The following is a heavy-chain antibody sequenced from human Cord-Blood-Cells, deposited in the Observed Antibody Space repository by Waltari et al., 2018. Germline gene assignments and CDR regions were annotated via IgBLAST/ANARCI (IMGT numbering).Heavy chain of an antibody. CDR3: ARDRYYDSSGYYYEGY. CDR1: GFTFSSYW. D-gene: IGHD3-22*01. Sequence: ASGFTFSSYWMSWVRQAPGKGLEWVANIKQDGSEKYYVDSVKGRFTISRDNAKNSLYLQMNSLRAEDTAVYYCARDRYYDSSGYYYEGYWGQGTLVTVSS. J-gene: IGHJ4*02. CDR2: IKQDGSEK. V-gene: IGHV3-7*01.